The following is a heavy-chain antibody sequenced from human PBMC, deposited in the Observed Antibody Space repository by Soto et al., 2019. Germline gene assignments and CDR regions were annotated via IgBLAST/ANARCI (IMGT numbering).Heavy chain of an antibody. J-gene: IGHJ4*02. Sequence: GGSLRLSCAASGFTFSRYAMNWVRQTPGKGLEWVAHISKRGDNMDYADSVKGRFTISRDKDESSLHLQMKGMTVEYTAIDYYSRHVYTVEPTFDYWGQGALVTVSS. V-gene: IGHV3-48*03. D-gene: IGHD3-16*01. CDR3: SRHVYTVEPTFDY. CDR2: ISKRGDNM. CDR1: GFTFSRYA.